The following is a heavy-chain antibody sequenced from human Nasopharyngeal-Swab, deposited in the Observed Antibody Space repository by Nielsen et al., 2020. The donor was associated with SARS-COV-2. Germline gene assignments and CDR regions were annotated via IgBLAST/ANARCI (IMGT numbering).Heavy chain of an antibody. D-gene: IGHD2-15*01. J-gene: IGHJ6*02. CDR1: GFSITYRF. CDR3: ASGQCINCMCNPTDGLDV. V-gene: IGHV1-45*02. Sequence: SVKVSCKASGFSITYRFLHWMRQAPGQALEWMGWITPFNGNAKYAQKFQGRVSLTRDGSRTTASLELSSLRPDDTAMYFCASGQCINCMCNPTDGLDVWGQGTSVTVS. CDR2: ITPFNGNA.